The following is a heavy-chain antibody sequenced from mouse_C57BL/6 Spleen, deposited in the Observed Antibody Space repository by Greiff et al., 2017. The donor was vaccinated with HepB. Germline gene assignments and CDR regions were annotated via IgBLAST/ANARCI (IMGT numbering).Heavy chain of an antibody. J-gene: IGHJ3*01. D-gene: IGHD2-4*01. Sequence: EVQGVESGEGLVKPGGSLKLSCAASGFTFSSYAMSWVRQTPEKRLEWVAYISSGGDYIYYADTVKGRFTISRDNARNTLYLQMSSLKSEDTAMYYCTRVYDYEGFAYWGQGTLVTVSA. CDR1: GFTFSSYA. V-gene: IGHV5-9-1*02. CDR3: TRVYDYEGFAY. CDR2: ISSGGDYI.